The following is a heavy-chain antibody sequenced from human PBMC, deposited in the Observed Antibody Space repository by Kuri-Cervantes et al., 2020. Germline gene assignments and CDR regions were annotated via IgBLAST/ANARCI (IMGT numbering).Heavy chain of an antibody. CDR2: IWYDGSNK. CDR3: ARGGSIFGGVSAADY. Sequence: GGSLRLSCAASGFTFSSYGMHWVRQAPGKGLEWVAVIWYDGSNKYYADSVKGRFTISRDNSKNTLYLQMNSLRAEGTAVYYCARGGSIFGGVSAADYWGQGTLVTVSS. D-gene: IGHD3-3*01. J-gene: IGHJ4*02. CDR1: GFTFSSYG. V-gene: IGHV3-33*01.